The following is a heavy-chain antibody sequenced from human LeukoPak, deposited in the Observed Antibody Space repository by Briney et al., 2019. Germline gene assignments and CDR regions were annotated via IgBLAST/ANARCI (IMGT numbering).Heavy chain of an antibody. J-gene: IGHJ4*02. Sequence: ASVKVSCKASGYTFTSYYMHWVRQAPGQGLEWMGIINPSGGSTSYAQKFQGRVTMTRDMSTSTVYMELSSLRSEDTAVYYCARESRVTGRVSVAANLFDYWGQGTLVTVSS. CDR2: INPSGGST. D-gene: IGHD2-15*01. CDR3: ARESRVTGRVSVAANLFDY. V-gene: IGHV1-46*01. CDR1: GYTFTSYY.